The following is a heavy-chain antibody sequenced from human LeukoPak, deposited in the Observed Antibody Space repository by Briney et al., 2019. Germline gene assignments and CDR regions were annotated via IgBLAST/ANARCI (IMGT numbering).Heavy chain of an antibody. CDR1: GFTFSSYS. V-gene: IGHV3-21*01. D-gene: IGHD2-2*01. CDR3: ARGHCSSTSCYWGDWFDP. CDR2: IGSSSSYI. Sequence: GGSLRLSCATSGFTFSSYSMNWVRQAPGKGLEWVSSIGSSSSYIYYADSVKGRFTISRDNAKNSLYLQMNSLRAEDTAVYYCARGHCSSTSCYWGDWFDPWGQGTLVTVSS. J-gene: IGHJ5*02.